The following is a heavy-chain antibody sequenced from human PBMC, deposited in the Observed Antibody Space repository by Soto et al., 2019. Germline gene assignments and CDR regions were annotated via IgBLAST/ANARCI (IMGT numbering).Heavy chain of an antibody. D-gene: IGHD3-22*01. V-gene: IGHV3-48*01. Sequence: GTLRLSCAASGFTFSTYSMNWVRQAPGKGLKWVSYISSSSSTIFYTDSVKGRFTVSRDNAKNSLYLQMNSLRAEYTVVYYWARPTYYYDSSGPPAYWGQGTLVTVSS. CDR3: ARPTYYYDSSGPPAY. J-gene: IGHJ4*02. CDR2: ISSSSSTI. CDR1: GFTFSTYS.